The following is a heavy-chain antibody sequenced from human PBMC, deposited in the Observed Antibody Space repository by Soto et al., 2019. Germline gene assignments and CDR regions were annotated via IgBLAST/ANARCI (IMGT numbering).Heavy chain of an antibody. J-gene: IGHJ4*02. D-gene: IGHD4-17*01. V-gene: IGHV5-51*01. CDR3: ARLAGDYIERGFDY. CDR2: IYPDDSDT. Sequence: GESLKISCKGSGYTFTAHWVAWVRQMPGKRLEWMGLIYPDDSDTRYSPSFQGQVTISADKSSNTAYLQWSSLKASDTAIYYCARLAGDYIERGFDYRGQGTPVTVSS. CDR1: GYTFTAHW.